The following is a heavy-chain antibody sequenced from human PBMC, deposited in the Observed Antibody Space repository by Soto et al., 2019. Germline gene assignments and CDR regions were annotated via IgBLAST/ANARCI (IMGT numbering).Heavy chain of an antibody. Sequence: GGSLRLSCAASGFTFGNVAMAWVRQAPGRWLEWVSSISDNGGNTDYADSARGRFILSTDTSKNTLYLQMNHLKAADPAVYYCAYRCWNPPYFDSWGQGARVTVSS. D-gene: IGHD1-1*01. J-gene: IGHJ4*02. CDR1: GFTFGNVA. CDR2: ISDNGGNT. CDR3: AYRCWNPPYFDS. V-gene: IGHV3-23*01.